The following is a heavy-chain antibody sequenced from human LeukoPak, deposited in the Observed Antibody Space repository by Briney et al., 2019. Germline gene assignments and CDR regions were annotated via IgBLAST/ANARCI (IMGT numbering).Heavy chain of an antibody. CDR1: GFSLSNSGVG. CDR3: ARIVVVVAAGPNWFDP. CDR2: IYWNDDK. J-gene: IGHJ5*02. V-gene: IGHV2-5*01. Sequence: SGPTLVKPTQTLTLTCTFSGFSLSNSGVGVGWIRQPPGKALEWLALIYWNDDKRYSPSLKSRLTITKDTSKNQVVLTMTNMDPVDTATYYCARIVVVVAAGPNWFDPWGQGTLVTVSS. D-gene: IGHD2-15*01.